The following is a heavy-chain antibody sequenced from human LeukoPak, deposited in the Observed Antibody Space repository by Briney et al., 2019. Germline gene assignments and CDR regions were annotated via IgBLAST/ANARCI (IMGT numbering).Heavy chain of an antibody. CDR1: GYTLTELS. V-gene: IGHV1-2*02. J-gene: IGHJ5*02. CDR2: INPNSGGT. D-gene: IGHD3-10*01. Sequence: ASVKVSCKVSGYTLTELSMHWVRQAPGQGLEWMGWINPNSGGTNYAQKFQGRVTMTRDTSISTAYMELSRLRSDDTAVYYCARSVFQGWFDPWGQGTLVTVSS. CDR3: ARSVFQGWFDP.